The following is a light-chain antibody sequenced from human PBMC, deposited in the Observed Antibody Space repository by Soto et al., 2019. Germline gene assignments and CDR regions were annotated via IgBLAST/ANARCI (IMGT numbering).Light chain of an antibody. CDR1: SSDVGAYIF. J-gene: IGLJ1*01. Sequence: QSVLTQPPSASGSPGQSVTISCTGTSSDVGAYIFVSWYQQHPGKAPKLMVYDVNRRPPGVPDRFFGSKSGNTASLTVSGLQPEDEADYYCVSFAGGTYVFGTGTKVTVL. CDR3: VSFAGGTYV. V-gene: IGLV2-8*01. CDR2: DVN.